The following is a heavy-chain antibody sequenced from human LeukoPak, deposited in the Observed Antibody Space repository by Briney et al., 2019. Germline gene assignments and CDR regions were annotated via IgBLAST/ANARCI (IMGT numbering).Heavy chain of an antibody. D-gene: IGHD3-10*01. CDR3: ARLAPQYYYGSGSSYYYYYMDV. V-gene: IGHV4-34*01. J-gene: IGHJ6*03. CDR2: INHSGST. CDR1: GGSFSGYY. Sequence: PSETLSLTCAVYGGSFSGYYWSWIRQPPGKGLEWIGEINHSGSTNYSPSLKSRVTISVDTSKNQFSLKLSSVTAADTAVYYCARLAPQYYYGSGSSYYYYYMDVWGKGTTVTVSS.